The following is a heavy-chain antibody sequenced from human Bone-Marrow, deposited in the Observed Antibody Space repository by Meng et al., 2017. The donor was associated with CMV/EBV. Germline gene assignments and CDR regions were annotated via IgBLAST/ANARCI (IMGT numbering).Heavy chain of an antibody. J-gene: IGHJ5*02. Sequence: GESLKISCAASGFTFSNAWMSWVRQAPGKGLEWVGRIKSKIGGGTIDYAAPVKGRFTISRDDSKNTLDLQMNSLKSEDTAVYYCTTDFPVVVNLNWFDPWGQGTLVTVSS. CDR1: GFTFSNAW. D-gene: IGHD2-21*01. V-gene: IGHV3-15*01. CDR3: TTDFPVVVNLNWFDP. CDR2: IKSKIGGGTI.